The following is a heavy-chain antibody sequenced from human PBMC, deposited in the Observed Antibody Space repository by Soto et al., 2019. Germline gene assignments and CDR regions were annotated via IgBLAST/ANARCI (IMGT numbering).Heavy chain of an antibody. V-gene: IGHV3-23*01. D-gene: IGHD5-12*01. Sequence: GGSLRLSSAASGFTFSSYAMSWVRQAPGKGLEWVSAISGSGGSTYYADSVKGRFTISRDNSKNTLYLQMNSLRAEDTAVYYCAKNKRRPLVATIFPAFDYWGQGTLVTVSS. J-gene: IGHJ4*02. CDR3: AKNKRRPLVATIFPAFDY. CDR1: GFTFSSYA. CDR2: ISGSGGST.